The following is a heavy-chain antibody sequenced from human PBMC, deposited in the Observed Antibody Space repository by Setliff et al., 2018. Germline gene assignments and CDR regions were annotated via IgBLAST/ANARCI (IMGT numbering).Heavy chain of an antibody. CDR3: ARNMGMGQRDYFDY. V-gene: IGHV1-2*02. J-gene: IGHJ4*02. Sequence: ASVKVSCKTSGYTFSDYYIHWVRQAPGQGLEWMGWINPNRGGTSYARKFEGRVTVTRDTSISTDYMELSRLTSEDTAIYYCARNMGMGQRDYFDYWGRGTLVTVSS. CDR1: GYTFSDYY. CDR2: INPNRGGT. D-gene: IGHD6-13*01.